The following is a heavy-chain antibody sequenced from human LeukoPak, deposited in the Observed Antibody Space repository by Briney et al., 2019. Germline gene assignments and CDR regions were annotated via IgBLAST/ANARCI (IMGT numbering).Heavy chain of an antibody. V-gene: IGHV3-11*01. Sequence: GGSLRLSCSVSGFTFSDTYMTWIRPAPGKGLESLSYISPTGTDISYADSVKGPFTISRDNAKNSLYLQMNSLRVEDTAVYYCTRDPRSLDYWGQGTLVTVSS. D-gene: IGHD1-26*01. J-gene: IGHJ4*02. CDR1: GFTFSDTY. CDR2: ISPTGTDI. CDR3: TRDPRSLDY.